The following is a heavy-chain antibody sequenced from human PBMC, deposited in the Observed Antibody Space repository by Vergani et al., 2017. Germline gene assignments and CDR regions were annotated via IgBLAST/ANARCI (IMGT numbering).Heavy chain of an antibody. V-gene: IGHV4-34*01. Sequence: QVQLQQWGAGLLKPSETLSLTCAVYGGSFSGYYWSWIRQPPGKGLEWIGEINHSGSTNYNPSLKSRVTISVDTSKNQFSLKLSSVTAADTAVYYCARSRNAIRLYYGMDVWGQGP. CDR3: ARSRNAIRLYYGMDV. CDR1: GGSFSGYY. J-gene: IGHJ6*02. D-gene: IGHD2-2*01. CDR2: INHSGST.